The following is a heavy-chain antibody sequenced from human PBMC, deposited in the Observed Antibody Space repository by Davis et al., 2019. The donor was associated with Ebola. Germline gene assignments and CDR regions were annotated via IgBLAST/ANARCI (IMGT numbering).Heavy chain of an antibody. D-gene: IGHD2-15*01. V-gene: IGHV3-21*01. CDR2: ISSNEKYI. CDR1: GFTFASFG. Sequence: GGSLRLSCATSGFTFASFGMNWVRQAPGKGLEWVSSISSNEKYIYYADSVKGRFTISRDNTNGSLYLHMTNLRVEDTAVYFCARDGLGYCIGGLCLFGLDVWGQGTTVTVSS. J-gene: IGHJ6*02. CDR3: ARDGLGYCIGGLCLFGLDV.